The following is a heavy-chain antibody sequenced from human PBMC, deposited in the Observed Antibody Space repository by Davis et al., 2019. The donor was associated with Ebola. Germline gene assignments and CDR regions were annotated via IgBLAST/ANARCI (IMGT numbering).Heavy chain of an antibody. CDR3: ARVALRYCSGDCFGYIWFDP. J-gene: IGHJ5*02. CDR1: GYTFSNYD. Sequence: ASVKVSCKASGYTFSNYDINWVRQAAGQGLEWLGWMNPHSGNTGYAQKFQGRVTMTRNTSISTAYMELTNLKSEDTAVYYCARVALRYCSGDCFGYIWFDPWGQGTLVTVSS. D-gene: IGHD2-21*02. V-gene: IGHV1-8*01. CDR2: MNPHSGNT.